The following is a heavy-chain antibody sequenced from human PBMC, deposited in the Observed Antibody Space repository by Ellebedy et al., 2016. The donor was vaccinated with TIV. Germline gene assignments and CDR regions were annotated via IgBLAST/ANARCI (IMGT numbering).Heavy chain of an antibody. Sequence: AASVKVSCKTSGYTFTDYGVSWVRQAPGQGLEYVGWISGQKGDTKYGHNFQRRITMTTDTSTGTAYMELRSLRSDDTAIYYCARDPLNRGLLESWLTPPDYWGQGTLITVSS. D-gene: IGHD3-10*01. J-gene: IGHJ4*02. CDR1: GYTFTDYG. V-gene: IGHV1-18*01. CDR3: ARDPLNRGLLESWLTPPDY. CDR2: ISGQKGDT.